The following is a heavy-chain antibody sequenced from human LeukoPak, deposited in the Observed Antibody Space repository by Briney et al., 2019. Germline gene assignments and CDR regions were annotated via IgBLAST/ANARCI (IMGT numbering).Heavy chain of an antibody. D-gene: IGHD6-6*01. V-gene: IGHV3-53*01. CDR2: IYSGGST. CDR1: GFSVSSSY. CDR3: AAVVEYSSSSIFYYGMDV. J-gene: IGHJ6*02. Sequence: PGGSLRLSCVASGFSVSSSYMSWVRQAPGKGLEWISVIYSGGSTYYADSVKGRFTISRDISKNTLYLQMNSLRAEDTALYYCAAVVEYSSSSIFYYGMDVWGHGTPVTVSS.